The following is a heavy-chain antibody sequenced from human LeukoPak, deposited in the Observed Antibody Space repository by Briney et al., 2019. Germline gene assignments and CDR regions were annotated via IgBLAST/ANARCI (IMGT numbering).Heavy chain of an antibody. J-gene: IGHJ4*02. CDR1: GGSISSGGYY. CDR2: VYYSGST. D-gene: IGHD2-21*02. Sequence: SETLSLTCTVSGGSISSGGYYWSWIRQHTGKGLEWIGYVYYSGSTDYNPSLKSRVTISVDTSKNQFSLKLSSVTAADTAVYYCARVVVTTVDLRFDYWGKGSQVTVSS. V-gene: IGHV4-31*03. CDR3: ARVVVTTVDLRFDY.